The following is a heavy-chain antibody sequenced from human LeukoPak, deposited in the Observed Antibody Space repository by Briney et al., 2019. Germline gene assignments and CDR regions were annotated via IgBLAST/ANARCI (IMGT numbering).Heavy chain of an antibody. CDR2: INHSGST. CDR3: ARVPAYYDSSGPVSPFDY. Sequence: SETLSLTCAVYGGSFSGYYWSWIRQPPGKGLEWIGEINHSGSTNYNPSLKSRVTISVDTSKNQFSLKLSSVTAADTAVYYCARVPAYYDSSGPVSPFDYWGQGTLVTVSS. V-gene: IGHV4-34*01. D-gene: IGHD3-22*01. CDR1: GGSFSGYY. J-gene: IGHJ4*02.